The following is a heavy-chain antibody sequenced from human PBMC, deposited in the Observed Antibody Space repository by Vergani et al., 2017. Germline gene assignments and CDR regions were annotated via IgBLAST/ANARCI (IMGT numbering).Heavy chain of an antibody. CDR3: ATKSCGTPGCQIGYFRE. CDR1: GVTFSNYG. D-gene: IGHD1-1*01. CDR2: ISYDGTQK. V-gene: IGHV3-30*03. Sequence: QVQLVESGGGVVQPGGSLRLSCAASGVTFSNYGMHWVRQAPGKGMEWVAVISYDGTQKYYADSVKGRFTIARDNSKSTLYLQMNSLRTEDTAVYYCATKSCGTPGCQIGYFREWGQGTLVTVSS. J-gene: IGHJ1*01.